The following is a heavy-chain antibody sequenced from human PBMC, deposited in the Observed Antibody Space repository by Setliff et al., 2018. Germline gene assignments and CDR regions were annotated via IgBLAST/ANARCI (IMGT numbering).Heavy chain of an antibody. Sequence: LSLTCTVSGDSISSYYWSWIRQPPGKGLEWIGYIYYSGSTNYNPSLMSRVSISVDTSKNQFSLKLRSVTAADTAVHYCARLSWNGLRYYGLDVWGQGTTVTVSS. CDR2: IYYSGST. V-gene: IGHV4-59*01. CDR1: GDSISSYY. D-gene: IGHD3-3*01. CDR3: ARLSWNGLRYYGLDV. J-gene: IGHJ6*02.